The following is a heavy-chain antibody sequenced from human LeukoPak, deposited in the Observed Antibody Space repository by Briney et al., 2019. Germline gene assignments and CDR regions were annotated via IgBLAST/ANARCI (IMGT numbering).Heavy chain of an antibody. CDR1: GYTFTSYD. CDR3: ARVRPAARRGLYFDY. CDR2: MNPNSGNT. Sequence: SVKVSCKASGYTFTSYDINWVRQATGQGLEWMGWMNPNSGNTGYAQKFQGRVTITRNTSISTAYMELSSLRSEDTAVYYCARVRPAARRGLYFDYWGQGTLVTVSS. J-gene: IGHJ4*02. D-gene: IGHD6-6*01. V-gene: IGHV1-8*03.